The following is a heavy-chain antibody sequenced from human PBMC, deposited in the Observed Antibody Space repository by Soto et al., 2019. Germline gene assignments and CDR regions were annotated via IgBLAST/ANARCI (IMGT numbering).Heavy chain of an antibody. J-gene: IGHJ4*02. Sequence: VQLLESGGGLVQPGGSLRLSCAASGFIFRDYAMNWVRQAPGKGLEWVSDISGSGDSARYADSVKGRFTISRDNSRNRLYLQINSLRVDDTAVYYCGKERRGSGWSVCNFWGQGTQVTVSS. CDR1: GFIFRDYA. V-gene: IGHV3-23*01. D-gene: IGHD6-19*01. CDR3: GKERRGSGWSVCNF. CDR2: ISGSGDSA.